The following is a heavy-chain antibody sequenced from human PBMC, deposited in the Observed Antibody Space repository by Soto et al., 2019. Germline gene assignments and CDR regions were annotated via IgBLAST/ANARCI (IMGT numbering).Heavy chain of an antibody. CDR3: AKVDDTGPAFDI. D-gene: IGHD1-1*01. J-gene: IGHJ3*02. Sequence: GGSLRLCCAASGFSFSSYAMSWVRQAPGKGLEWVSAISGSGGSTYCADSVKGRVTISRDNSKNTLYLQMNSLRAEDTSLYYCAKVDDTGPAFDIWGQGTMVTVSS. CDR1: GFSFSSYA. V-gene: IGHV3-23*01. CDR2: ISGSGGST.